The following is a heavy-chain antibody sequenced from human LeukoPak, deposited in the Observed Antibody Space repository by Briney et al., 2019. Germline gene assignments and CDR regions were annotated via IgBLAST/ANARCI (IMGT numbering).Heavy chain of an antibody. J-gene: IGHJ4*02. CDR2: VKDDGSEK. D-gene: IGHD2-21*01. CDR1: GFTFSRYW. CDR3: ATSFRDREEKIDY. Sequence: PGGSLRLSCAASGFTFSRYWMSWVRQAPGKGLKWEANVKDDGSEKNYVDSVRGRFTISRDNAENSLYLQMNSLRAEDTAVYYCATSFRDREEKIDYWGQGTLVTVSS. V-gene: IGHV3-7*01.